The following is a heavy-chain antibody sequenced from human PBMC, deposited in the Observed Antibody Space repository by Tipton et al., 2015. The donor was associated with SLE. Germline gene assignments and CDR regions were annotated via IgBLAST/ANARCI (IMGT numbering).Heavy chain of an antibody. CDR3: ARGDFWSGLDY. Sequence: TLSLTCTVSGGSITSRYWNWVRQPPGKGLEWIGYIYYSGATSYNSSLKSRVTISVDSAKNQFSLKVSSVTAADTAVYFCARGDFWSGLDYWCQGALVTVSS. J-gene: IGHJ4*02. CDR1: GGSITSRY. V-gene: IGHV4-59*11. D-gene: IGHD3-3*01. CDR2: IYYSGAT.